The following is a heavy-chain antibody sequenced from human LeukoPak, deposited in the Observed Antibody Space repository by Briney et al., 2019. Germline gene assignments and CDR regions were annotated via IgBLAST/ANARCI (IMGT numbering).Heavy chain of an antibody. V-gene: IGHV3-23*01. CDR2: VSPPGGGT. CDR3: ARDLAWGAFDY. J-gene: IGHJ4*02. D-gene: IGHD7-27*01. Sequence: PGGSLRLSCIASGFTFSSSAMSWVRQAPGKGLEWVSGVSPPGGGTYYADSVKGRFTISRDDSRNTLSLQMNSLRAEDTAVYYCARDLAWGAFDYWGQGILVAVSS. CDR1: GFTFSSSA.